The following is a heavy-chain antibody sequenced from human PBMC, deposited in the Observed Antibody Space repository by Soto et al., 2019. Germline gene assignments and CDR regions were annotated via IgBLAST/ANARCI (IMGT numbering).Heavy chain of an antibody. D-gene: IGHD5-18*01. Sequence: ASVTGSCTSSGYTFTGYYMHWVRQAPGQGLEWMGWINPNSGGTNYAQKFLGRVTMTRDTSISTAYMELSRLRSDDTAVYYCARSCGYSYGLYCIDYWGQGTLVTGSS. CDR3: ARSCGYSYGLYCIDY. CDR1: GYTFTGYY. V-gene: IGHV1-2*02. J-gene: IGHJ4*02. CDR2: INPNSGGT.